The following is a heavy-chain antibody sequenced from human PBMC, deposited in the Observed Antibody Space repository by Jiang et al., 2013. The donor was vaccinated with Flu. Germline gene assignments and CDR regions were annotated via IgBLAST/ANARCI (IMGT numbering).Heavy chain of an antibody. CDR1: GYTFTSYA. CDR3: ARVRDYGGNPLPFDY. V-gene: IGHV1-3*01. Sequence: SGAEVKKPGASVKVSCKASGYTFTSYAMHWVRQAPGQRLEWMGWINAGNGNTKYSQKFQGRVTITRDTSASTAYMELSSLRSEDTAVYYCARVRDYGGNPLPFDYWGQGTLVTVSS. J-gene: IGHJ4*02. CDR2: INAGNGNT. D-gene: IGHD4-23*01.